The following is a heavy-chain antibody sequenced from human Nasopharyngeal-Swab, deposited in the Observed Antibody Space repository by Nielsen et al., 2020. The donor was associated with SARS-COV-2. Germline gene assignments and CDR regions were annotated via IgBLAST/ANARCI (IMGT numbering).Heavy chain of an antibody. CDR2: ISYDGSNK. CDR3: ATTTVTTLFDY. Sequence: SLKTSCAASGFTFSSFGMHWVRQAPGKGLEWVAVISYDGSNKYYADSVKGRFTISRDNSKNTLYLQMNSLRAEDTAVYYCATTTVTTLFDYWGQGTLVTVSS. V-gene: IGHV3-30*03. CDR1: GFTFSSFG. D-gene: IGHD4-11*01. J-gene: IGHJ4*02.